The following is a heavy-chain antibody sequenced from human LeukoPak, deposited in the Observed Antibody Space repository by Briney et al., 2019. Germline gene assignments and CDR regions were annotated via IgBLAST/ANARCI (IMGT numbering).Heavy chain of an antibody. CDR1: GGSISSYY. CDR2: FYYSGST. D-gene: IGHD6-25*01. J-gene: IGHJ5*02. CDR3: ARSLAARRGMFTFDP. V-gene: IGHV4-59*01. Sequence: PSETLSLTCTVSGGSISSYYWSWIRQPPGKGLEWIGYFYYSGSTNYNPSLKSRVTISVDTSKNQFSLKLSSVTAADTAAYYCARSLAARRGMFTFDPWGQGTLVTVSS.